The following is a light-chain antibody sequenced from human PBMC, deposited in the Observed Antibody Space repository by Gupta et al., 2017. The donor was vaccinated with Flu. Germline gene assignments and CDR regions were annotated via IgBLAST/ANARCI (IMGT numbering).Light chain of an antibody. CDR1: QSISIY. CDR2: DAS. V-gene: IGKV3-11*01. CDR3: QQRSSRPMYT. Sequence: DTATLSCRASQSISIYLAWYQKKPGQAPRLLMYDASHRAAGIPVRFTGSGSGTDFTLTISSLAPEDFAVYYCQQRSSRPMYTIGQGTELVIK. J-gene: IGKJ2*01.